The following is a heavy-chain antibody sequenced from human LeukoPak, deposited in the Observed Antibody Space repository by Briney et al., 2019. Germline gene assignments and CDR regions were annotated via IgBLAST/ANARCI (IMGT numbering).Heavy chain of an antibody. CDR1: GYTFAAYF. D-gene: IGHD5-24*01. Sequence: GASVKVSCKVAGYTFAAYFIHWMRQAPGQGLEWMGWIDPNSGDKSYAQKFQGRITMTIDTSIGTAYMDLSSLRSDDTAMYYCARWLQRDVYGDHWGQGTQVTVSS. CDR3: ARWLQRDVYGDH. V-gene: IGHV1-2*02. J-gene: IGHJ4*02. CDR2: IDPNSGDK.